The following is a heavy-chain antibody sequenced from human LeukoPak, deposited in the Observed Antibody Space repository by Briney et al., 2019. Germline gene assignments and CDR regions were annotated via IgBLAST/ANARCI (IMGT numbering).Heavy chain of an antibody. CDR3: ARIRRSTVYYFDY. D-gene: IGHD4-17*01. CDR1: GGSISSYY. J-gene: IGHJ4*02. V-gene: IGHV4-59*12. Sequence: SETLSLTCTVSGGSISSYYWSWIRQPPGKGLEWIGYIYYSGSTNYNPSLKSRVTISVDTSKNQFSLKLSSVTAADTAVYYCARIRRSTVYYFDYWGQGTLVTVSS. CDR2: IYYSGST.